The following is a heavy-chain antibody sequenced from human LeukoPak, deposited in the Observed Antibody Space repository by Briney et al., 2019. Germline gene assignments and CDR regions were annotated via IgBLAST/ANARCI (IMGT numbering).Heavy chain of an antibody. J-gene: IGHJ4*02. V-gene: IGHV4-4*02. CDR1: XSXXXNXXW. D-gene: IGHD3-3*01. Sequence: SLXCAVXXSXXXNXXWWSXXRXXXXXXLEWIGEIYQSGSTNYNPSLKSRVTISVDKSKNQFSLKLTSVTAADTAVYYCAKSGDYCLDYWGPGTLVTVSS. CDR3: AKSGDYCLDY. CDR2: IYQSGST.